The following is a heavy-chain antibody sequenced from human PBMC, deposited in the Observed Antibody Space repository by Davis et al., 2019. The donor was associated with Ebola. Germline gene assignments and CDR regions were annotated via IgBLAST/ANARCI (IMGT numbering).Heavy chain of an antibody. CDR2: ISSNGTST. J-gene: IGHJ6*02. D-gene: IGHD3-3*01. CDR1: GFTFSSYG. CDR3: VKTQFLEWSYGLDV. V-gene: IGHV3-64D*06. Sequence: GESLKISCAASGFTFSSYGMHWVRQAPGKGLEYVSAISSNGTSTYYADSVKGRFIISRDNSKNTLYLQMSSLRVEDTAVYYCVKTQFLEWSYGLDVWGQGTTVTVSS.